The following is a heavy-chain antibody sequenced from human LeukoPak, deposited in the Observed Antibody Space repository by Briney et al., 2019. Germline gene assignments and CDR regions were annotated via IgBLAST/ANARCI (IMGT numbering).Heavy chain of an antibody. J-gene: IGHJ3*02. Sequence: TSETLSLTCIVSGGSISSYYWSWIRQPPGKGLEWIGYIYYSGSTNYNPSLKSRVTISVDTSKNQFSLKLSSVTAADTAVYYCARVVFLEGKWAFDIWGQGTMVTVSS. CDR2: IYYSGST. D-gene: IGHD3-3*02. V-gene: IGHV4-59*01. CDR3: ARVVFLEGKWAFDI. CDR1: GGSISSYY.